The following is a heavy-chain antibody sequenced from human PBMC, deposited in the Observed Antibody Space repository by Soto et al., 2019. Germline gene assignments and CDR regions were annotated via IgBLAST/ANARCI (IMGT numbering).Heavy chain of an antibody. V-gene: IGHV3-33*01. Sequence: GGSLRLSCAASGFPFISYGMHWVRQAPGKGLEWVAVIWYDGSNKYYADSVKGRFTISRDNSKNTLYLQMNSLRAEDTAVYYCARRHRSGAIDYWGQGTLVTVSS. D-gene: IGHD3-10*01. CDR2: IWYDGSNK. CDR1: GFPFISYG. CDR3: ARRHRSGAIDY. J-gene: IGHJ4*02.